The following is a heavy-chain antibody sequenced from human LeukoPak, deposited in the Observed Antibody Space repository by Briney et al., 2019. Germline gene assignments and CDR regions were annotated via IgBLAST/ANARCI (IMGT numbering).Heavy chain of an antibody. D-gene: IGHD6-13*01. CDR3: ARLQAAYSSSWYRRGAFDI. J-gene: IGHJ3*02. CDR1: GGSFSGYY. Sequence: ASETLSLTCAVYGGSFSGYYWSWIRQPPGKGLEWIGEINHSGSTNYNPSLKSRVTISVDTSKNQFSLKLSSVTAADTAVYYCARLQAAYSSSWYRRGAFDIWGQGTMVTVSS. CDR2: INHSGST. V-gene: IGHV4-34*01.